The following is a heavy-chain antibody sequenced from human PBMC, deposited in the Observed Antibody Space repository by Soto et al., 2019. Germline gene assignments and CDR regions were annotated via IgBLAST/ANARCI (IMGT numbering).Heavy chain of an antibody. CDR1: GYTFTSYA. CDR3: ARDTAPSDV. Sequence: QVQLVQSGAEEKKPGASVKVSGKASGYTFTSYAMHRVRQAPGQSLEWMGWINGGNGNTKYPQKFHGRVIMTKDPSANTVYMALRRLRPEDTDVYYCARDTAPSDVWGQGTKVTVSS. J-gene: IGHJ6*02. CDR2: INGGNGNT. V-gene: IGHV1-3*05. D-gene: IGHD4-17*01.